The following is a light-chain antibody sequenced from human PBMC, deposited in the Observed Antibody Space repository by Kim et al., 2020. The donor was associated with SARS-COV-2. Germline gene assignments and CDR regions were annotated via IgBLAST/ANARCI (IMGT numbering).Light chain of an antibody. Sequence: APVGDSYTITCRASQSASSWLAWYQQKPGKAPYHLIYAASTLQSGVPSKFSGSESGTDFTLTISSLQPEDFATYDCQQANSFPLTFGGGTKVDIK. CDR3: QQANSFPLT. CDR2: AAS. CDR1: QSASSW. J-gene: IGKJ4*01. V-gene: IGKV1-12*01.